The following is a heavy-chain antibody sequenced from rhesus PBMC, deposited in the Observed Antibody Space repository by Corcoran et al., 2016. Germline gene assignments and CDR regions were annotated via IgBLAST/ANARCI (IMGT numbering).Heavy chain of an antibody. D-gene: IGHD6-31*01. V-gene: IGHV2-174*01. CDR3: ARKGSSGWYYFDY. CDR1: GFSIITRGMG. J-gene: IGHJ4*01. CDR2: IYWDDDK. Sequence: QVTLKESGPALVKPTQTLTLTCTFSGFSIITRGMGVGWIRQPPGKALEWLALIYWDDDKYSNTSLKSRLTISKDTSKNQVVLTMTKMDPVDTATYYCARKGSSGWYYFDYWGQGVLVTVSS.